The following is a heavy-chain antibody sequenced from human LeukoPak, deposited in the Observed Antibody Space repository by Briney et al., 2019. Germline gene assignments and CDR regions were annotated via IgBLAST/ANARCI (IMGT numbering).Heavy chain of an antibody. CDR2: IWYDGSNK. CDR3: ARWGDGKKFDY. V-gene: IGHV3-33*01. CDR1: GFTFSSHG. J-gene: IGHJ4*02. D-gene: IGHD4-23*01. Sequence: AGGSLRLSCAASGFTFSSHGMHWVRQAPGKGLGWVAVIWYDGSNKFYADSVKGRFTISRDNSKNTLYLQMNSLRAEDTAVYFCARWGDGKKFDYWGQGTLVTVSS.